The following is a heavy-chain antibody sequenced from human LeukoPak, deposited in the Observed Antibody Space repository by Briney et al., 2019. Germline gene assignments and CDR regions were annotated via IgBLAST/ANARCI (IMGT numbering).Heavy chain of an antibody. V-gene: IGHV3-23*01. CDR1: GFTFSSSG. D-gene: IGHD3-10*01. CDR2: ISGSGGST. CDR3: AKYNYGSGSSPFDY. Sequence: GGTLRLSCAASGFTFSSSGMSWVRQAPGKGLEWVSAISGSGGSTYYADSVKGRFTISRDNSKNTLYLQMNSLRAEDTAVYYCAKYNYGSGSSPFDYWGQGTLVTVSS. J-gene: IGHJ4*02.